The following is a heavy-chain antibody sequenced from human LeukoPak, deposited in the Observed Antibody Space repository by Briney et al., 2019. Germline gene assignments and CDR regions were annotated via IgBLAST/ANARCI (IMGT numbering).Heavy chain of an antibody. CDR1: GFTFSTYT. D-gene: IGHD7-27*01. CDR2: IGSSGGGI. J-gene: IGHJ4*02. CDR3: AIDPNRGTHS. Sequence: PGGSLRLSCAASGFTFSTYTMYWVRHPPGKRLEWVSIIGSSGGGIHHADSVRGRFTISRDNSKNALYLQMNSLRVEDTAVYYCAIDPNRGTHSWGQGVLVNVSS. V-gene: IGHV3-23*01.